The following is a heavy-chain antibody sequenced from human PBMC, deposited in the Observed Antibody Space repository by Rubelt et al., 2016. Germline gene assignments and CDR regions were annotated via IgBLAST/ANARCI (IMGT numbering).Heavy chain of an antibody. D-gene: IGHD3-9*01. J-gene: IGHJ2*01. V-gene: IGHV3-30*01. Sequence: VKGRFTISRDNSKNTLYLQLNSLRPDDTAVYYCARAYFDILTGYSKNWYFDLWGRGTLVTVSS. CDR3: ARAYFDILTGYSKNWYFDL.